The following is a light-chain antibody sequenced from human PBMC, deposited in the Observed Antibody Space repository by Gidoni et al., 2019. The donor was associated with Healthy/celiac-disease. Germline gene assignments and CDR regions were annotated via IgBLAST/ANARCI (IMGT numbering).Light chain of an antibody. CDR2: AAS. CDR1: QSISSY. J-gene: IGKJ5*01. Sequence: DIHMTPSPSSLSASVGDRVTITCRASQSISSYLNWYQQKPGKAPKLLIYAASSLQSGVPSRFSGSGSGTDFTLTISSLQPEDFATYYCQQSYSTPTFGQGTRLEIK. V-gene: IGKV1-39*01. CDR3: QQSYSTPT.